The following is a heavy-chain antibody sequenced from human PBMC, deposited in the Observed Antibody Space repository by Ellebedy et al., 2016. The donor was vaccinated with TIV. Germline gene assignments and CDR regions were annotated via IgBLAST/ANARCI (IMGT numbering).Heavy chain of an antibody. CDR3: AKDRTSGDGYWVFDN. CDR2: IVGSGS. D-gene: IGHD5-18*01. J-gene: IGHJ4*02. V-gene: IGHV3-23*01. CDR1: GFTFSPYV. Sequence: GESLKISCAASGFTFSPYVMAWVRQAPGKGLEWVSGIVGSGSQKYADSVKGRFTISSNNSKRTVDLQMNSLRAEDTAIYFCAKDRTSGDGYWVFDNWGQGTLVSVSS.